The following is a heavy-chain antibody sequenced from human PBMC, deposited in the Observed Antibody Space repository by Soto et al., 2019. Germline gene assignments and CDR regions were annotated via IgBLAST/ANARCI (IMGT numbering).Heavy chain of an antibody. CDR3: ARGEHGASVANFEY. CDR1: GDSVSNNTAS. CDR2: TYYRSKWYN. J-gene: IGHJ4*02. D-gene: IGHD1-26*01. Sequence: QLQQSGPGLAKTSQTLSLTCSISGDSVSNNTASWNWIRQSPLRGLEWLGRTYYRSKWYNDYAVSVKRLINISPYTSKNHFSLQLSSVTPEDTAVYYCARGEHGASVANFEYWGQGTLVTVSS. V-gene: IGHV6-1*01.